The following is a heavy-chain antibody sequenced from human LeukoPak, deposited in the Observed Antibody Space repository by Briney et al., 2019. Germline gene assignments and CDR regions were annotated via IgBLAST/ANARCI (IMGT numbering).Heavy chain of an antibody. J-gene: IGHJ4*02. D-gene: IGHD6-13*01. CDR1: GFTFRTYA. CDR3: AKDKAPGSWHTPSDF. V-gene: IGHV3-23*01. CDR2: ISDSGDGT. Sequence: GGSLRLSCAASGFTFRTYAMSWVRQAPGKGLEWVSGISDSGDGTYYAESVKGRFTISRDNSKNTVFLQMNSLGADDTAKYYCAKDKAPGSWHTPSDFWGQGTLVTVSS.